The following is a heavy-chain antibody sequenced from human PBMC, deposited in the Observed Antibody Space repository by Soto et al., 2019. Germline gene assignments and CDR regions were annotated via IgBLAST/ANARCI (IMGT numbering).Heavy chain of an antibody. CDR1: GFTFSTYA. CDR3: EKDHHTTTPGATDY. J-gene: IGHJ4*02. D-gene: IGHD1-26*01. CDR2: ISDNGGRT. V-gene: IGHV3-23*01. Sequence: EVQLLESGGGLVQPGGALRLSCAASGFTFSTYAIAWIRQAPGKGLEWVSGISDNGGRTYYAAYVKGRFTISRVNSKITLYLQMNSLRPEYTAIYYREKDHHTTTPGATDYWGQASLVTISS.